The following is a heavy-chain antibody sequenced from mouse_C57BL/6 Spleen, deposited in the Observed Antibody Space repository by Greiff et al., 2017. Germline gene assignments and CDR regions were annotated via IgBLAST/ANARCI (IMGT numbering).Heavy chain of an antibody. Sequence: VKLMESGPGLVQPSQSLSITCTVSGFSFTSYGVHWVRQSPGKGLEWLGVIWSGGSTDYDAAFISRLSISKDNSKSQVFLKMNSLQADDTAIYYCARSYYGNRYAMDYWGQGTSVTVSS. V-gene: IGHV2-2*01. D-gene: IGHD2-10*01. CDR1: GFSFTSYG. CDR3: ARSYYGNRYAMDY. CDR2: IWSGGST. J-gene: IGHJ4*01.